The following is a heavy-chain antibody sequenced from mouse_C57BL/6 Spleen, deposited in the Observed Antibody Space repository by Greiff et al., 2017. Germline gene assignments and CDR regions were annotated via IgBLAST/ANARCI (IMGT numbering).Heavy chain of an antibody. CDR2: IHPNSGST. J-gene: IGHJ2*01. CDR1: GYTFTSYW. V-gene: IGHV1-64*01. CDR3: ARDYCSSKRGYFDY. Sequence: QVQLQQPGAELVKPGASVKLSCKASGYTFTSYWMHWVKQRPGQGLEWIGMIHPNSGSTNYNEKFKSKATLTVYKSSSTAYMQLSSLTSEDSAVYYCARDYCSSKRGYFDYWGQGTTLTVSS. D-gene: IGHD1-1*01.